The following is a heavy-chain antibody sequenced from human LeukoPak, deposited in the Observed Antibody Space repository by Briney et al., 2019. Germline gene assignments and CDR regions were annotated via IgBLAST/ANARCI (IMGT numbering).Heavy chain of an antibody. CDR3: ARMNSGYDFSAYYFDY. CDR1: GYSISSGYY. CDR2: IYHSGST. D-gene: IGHD5-12*01. Sequence: SETLSLTCTVSGYSISSGYYWGWIRQPPGKGLEWIGSIYHSGSTYYNPSLKSRVTISVDTSKNQFSLKLSSVTAADTAVYYCARMNSGYDFSAYYFDYRGQGTLVTVSS. J-gene: IGHJ4*02. V-gene: IGHV4-38-2*02.